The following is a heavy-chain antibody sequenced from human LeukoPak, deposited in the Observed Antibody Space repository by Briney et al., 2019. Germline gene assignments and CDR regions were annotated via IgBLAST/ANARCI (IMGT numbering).Heavy chain of an antibody. D-gene: IGHD2-2*01. CDR2: MNPNSGGT. CDR3: ARDIRGDCSSTSCLNWFDP. CDR1: GYXFIGYY. Sequence: GASVKVSCMASGYXFIGYYMHWVRQAPGQGLEWMGWMNPNSGGTNYAQTFQGRVTMTRDTYISTAYMELSSLRSDDTAVYYCARDIRGDCSSTSCLNWFDPWGQGTLVTVSS. V-gene: IGHV1-2*02. J-gene: IGHJ5*02.